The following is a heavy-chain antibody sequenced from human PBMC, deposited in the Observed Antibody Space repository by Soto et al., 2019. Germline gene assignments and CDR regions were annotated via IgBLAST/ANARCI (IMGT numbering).Heavy chain of an antibody. Sequence: PSETLSLTCTVSGDSITSGNDYWSWIRQPPGKGLEWIGYIDYSGTTHYSPSLKSRVTISPDTSKNQFSLTLTSVTAADTAVYFCARKTTDWGQGTLVTVSS. D-gene: IGHD4-17*01. V-gene: IGHV4-30-4*01. CDR2: IDYSGTT. J-gene: IGHJ4*02. CDR1: GDSITSGNDY. CDR3: ARKTTD.